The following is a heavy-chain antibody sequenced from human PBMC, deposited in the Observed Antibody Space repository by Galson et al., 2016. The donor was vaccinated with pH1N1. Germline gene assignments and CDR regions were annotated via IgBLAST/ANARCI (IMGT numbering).Heavy chain of an antibody. CDR3: AKHPYYVDTSKIDY. J-gene: IGHJ4*02. CDR1: GFTFSSYA. D-gene: IGHD5-18*01. Sequence: SLRLSCAASGFTFSSYAMYWVRQAPGKGLQWVSTISSSYGNIFYADSVRGRFTISRDNSKNTVYLQMNSLRADDAAVYYCAKHPYYVDTSKIDYWGQGTLVSVSS. CDR2: ISSSYGNI. V-gene: IGHV3-23*01.